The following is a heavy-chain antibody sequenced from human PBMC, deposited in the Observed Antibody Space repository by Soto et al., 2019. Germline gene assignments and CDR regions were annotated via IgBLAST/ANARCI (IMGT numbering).Heavy chain of an antibody. CDR1: GYTFTGYY. D-gene: IGHD2-2*02. CDR2: INPNSGGT. J-gene: IGHJ4*02. V-gene: IGHV1-2*02. Sequence: ASVKVSCKASGYTFTGYYMHWVRQAPGQGLEWMGWINPNSGGTNYAQKFQGRVTMTRDTSISTAYMELSRLRSDDTAGYYCAREGGYCSSISCYRGVKYYGSGSYSYYFDYWGQGTLVTVSS. CDR3: AREGGYCSSISCYRGVKYYGSGSYSYYFDY.